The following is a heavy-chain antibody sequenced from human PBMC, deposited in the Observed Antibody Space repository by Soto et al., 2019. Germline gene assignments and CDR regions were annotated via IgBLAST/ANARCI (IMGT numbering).Heavy chain of an antibody. CDR3: ARDRITSLEGDYYYYYYMDV. D-gene: IGHD3-16*01. V-gene: IGHV1-46*03. CDR2: INPSGGST. J-gene: IGHJ6*03. CDR1: GYTFTSYY. Sequence: ASVKVSCKASGYTFTSYYMHWVRQAPGQGLEWMGIINPSGGSTSYAQKFQGRVTMTRDTSTSTVYMELSSLRSEDTAVYYCARDRITSLEGDYYYYYYMDVWGQGTTVTVSS.